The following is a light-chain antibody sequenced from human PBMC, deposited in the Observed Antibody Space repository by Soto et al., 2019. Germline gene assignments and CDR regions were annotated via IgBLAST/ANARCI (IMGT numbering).Light chain of an antibody. V-gene: IGKV1-39*01. Sequence: DIQMTQSPSSLSASVGDRVTITCRASQSISSYLNWYQQKPGKPPKLLIYAASSLQSGVPSRFSGSGSGTEFTLTISRLQPDDFETYYCQQYNSYPWTFGQGTKVDIK. CDR3: QQYNSYPWT. J-gene: IGKJ1*01. CDR1: QSISSY. CDR2: AAS.